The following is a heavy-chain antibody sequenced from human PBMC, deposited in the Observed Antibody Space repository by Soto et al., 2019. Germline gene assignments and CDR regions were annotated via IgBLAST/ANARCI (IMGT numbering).Heavy chain of an antibody. D-gene: IGHD6-19*01. J-gene: IGHJ4*02. Sequence: QVQLVQSGAEVKKPGSSVKVSCKASGGTFSSYAISWVRQAPGQGLEWMGGIIPIFGTANYAQKFQGRVTITADATRITDNMERTSLGSEDTVLYYWGRDQGMAVAGTFAYWGKGTLFPVSS. CDR2: IIPIFGTA. CDR3: GRDQGMAVAGTFAY. V-gene: IGHV1-69*12. CDR1: GGTFSSYA.